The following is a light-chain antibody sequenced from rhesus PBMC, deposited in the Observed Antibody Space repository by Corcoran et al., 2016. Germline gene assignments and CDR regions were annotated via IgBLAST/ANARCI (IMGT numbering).Light chain of an antibody. CDR1: QGISSY. CDR2: KSS. Sequence: DIQMTQSPSSLSASVVDRVTITCRASQGISSYLAWSQQKPGKAPKLLIYKSSTLQSGVPSRFSGSGSWTAFTLTISSLQPEDFATYYCQQRNSYPLTFGGGTKVEIK. CDR3: QQRNSYPLT. J-gene: IGKJ4*01. V-gene: IGKV1-25*01.